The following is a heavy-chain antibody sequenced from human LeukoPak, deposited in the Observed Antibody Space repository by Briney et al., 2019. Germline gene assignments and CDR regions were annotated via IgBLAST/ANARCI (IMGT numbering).Heavy chain of an antibody. CDR1: ASTFTVYG. Sequence: ASVNLSCKASASTFTVYGNTRERQAPGQGLEWMGWFTVYSSNTNYAQKLQGRVTMTTDTSTSTAYMELRSLRSDDTAVYYCARGTQIVEDSSGYYYSVFDFWGQGTLVTVSS. CDR2: FTVYSSNT. V-gene: IGHV1-18*01. D-gene: IGHD3-22*01. CDR3: ARGTQIVEDSSGYYYSVFDF. J-gene: IGHJ4*02.